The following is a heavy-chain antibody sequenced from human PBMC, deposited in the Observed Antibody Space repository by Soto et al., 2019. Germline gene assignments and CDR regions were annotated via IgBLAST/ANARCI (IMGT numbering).Heavy chain of an antibody. D-gene: IGHD6-6*01. CDR1: GYTFTXYY. V-gene: IGHV1-46*03. J-gene: IGHJ4*02. Sequence: ASVKVSCKASGYTFTXYYMHWVRQAPGQGLEWMGIINPSGGSTSYAQKFQGRVTMTRDTSTSTVYMELSSLRSEDTAVYYCARDNVIAAQDYWGQGTLLTVSS. CDR3: ARDNVIAAQDY. CDR2: INPSGGST.